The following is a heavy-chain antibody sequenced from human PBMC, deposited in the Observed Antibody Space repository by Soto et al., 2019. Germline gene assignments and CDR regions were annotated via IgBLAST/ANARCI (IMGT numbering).Heavy chain of an antibody. D-gene: IGHD6-13*01. Sequence: GESLKISCKASGYSFTTYWIGWVRQMPGKGLEWMGIIYPGDSDTRYSPSFQGQVTISADKSISTAYLQWSSLKASDSAMFYCARKDIAGNSVDFWGQGTLVTVSS. CDR1: GYSFTTYW. J-gene: IGHJ4*02. CDR2: IYPGDSDT. V-gene: IGHV5-51*01. CDR3: ARKDIAGNSVDF.